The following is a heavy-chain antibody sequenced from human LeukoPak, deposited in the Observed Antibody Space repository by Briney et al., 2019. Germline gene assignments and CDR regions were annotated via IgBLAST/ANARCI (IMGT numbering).Heavy chain of an antibody. CDR1: GGTFSSYA. V-gene: IGHV1-69*04. CDR2: IIPILGIA. J-gene: IGHJ4*02. Sequence: GASVKVSCKASGGTFSSYAISLVRQAPGQGLEWMGRIIPILGIANYAQKFQGRVTITADKSTSTAYMELSSLRSEDTAVYYCARSIAARPPCYWGQGTLVTVSS. D-gene: IGHD6-6*01. CDR3: ARSIAARPPCY.